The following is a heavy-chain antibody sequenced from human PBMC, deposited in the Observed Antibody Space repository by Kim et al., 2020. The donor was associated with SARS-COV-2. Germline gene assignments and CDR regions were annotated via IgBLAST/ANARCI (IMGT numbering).Heavy chain of an antibody. CDR2: ISSSGSTI. V-gene: IGHV3-11*01. J-gene: IGHJ6*03. D-gene: IGHD4-17*01. Sequence: GASLRLSCAASGFTFSDYYMSWIRQAPGKGLDWVSYISSSGSTIYYADSVKGRFTISRDNAKNSLYLQMNSLRAEDTAVYYCATTVTTDYYYYMDVWGKGTTVTVSS. CDR1: GFTFSDYY. CDR3: ATTVTTDYYYYMDV.